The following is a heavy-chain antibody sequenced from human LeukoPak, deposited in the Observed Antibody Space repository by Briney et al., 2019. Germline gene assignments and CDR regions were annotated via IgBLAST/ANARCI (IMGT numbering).Heavy chain of an antibody. J-gene: IGHJ4*02. V-gene: IGHV3-23*01. D-gene: IGHD6-19*01. CDR3: ATNAGQWLVPFDY. CDR2: ISGSGGST. CDR1: GLTFSSHA. Sequence: GGSLRLSCAASGLTFSSHAMNWVRQAPGKGLEWVSVISGSGGSTYYADSVKGRFTISRDNSKNTLYLQMNSLRVEDTAVYYCATNAGQWLVPFDYWGQGTLVTASS.